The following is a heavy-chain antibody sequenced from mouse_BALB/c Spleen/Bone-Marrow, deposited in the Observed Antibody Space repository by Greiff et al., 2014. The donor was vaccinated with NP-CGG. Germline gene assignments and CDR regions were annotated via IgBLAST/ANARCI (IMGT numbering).Heavy chain of an antibody. CDR2: INPYNGVT. Sequence: VQLQQSGPVLVKPGASVKISCKASGYSFTDYFMNWVKQSHGKSLEWIGRINPYNGVTFYNQNFKGKATLTVDKSSSTAHMELLSLTSEDSAVYYCGRWANWGQGTTLTVSS. J-gene: IGHJ2*01. V-gene: IGHV1-37*01. CDR1: GYSFTDYF. CDR3: GRWAN.